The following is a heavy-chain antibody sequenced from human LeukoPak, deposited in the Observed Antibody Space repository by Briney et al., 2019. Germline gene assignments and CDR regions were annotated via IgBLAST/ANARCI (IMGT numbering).Heavy chain of an antibody. D-gene: IGHD2-2*01. CDR2: IYTTGST. CDR3: ARGTVVVVPAAIDLSTFDI. Sequence: SETLSLTCTVSGGSISSYYWSWIRQPAGKGLEWIGRIYTTGSTNYNPSLKSRLIMSVDTSKNQFSLKLSSVTAADTPVYYCARGTVVVVPAAIDLSTFDIWGQGTMVTVSS. J-gene: IGHJ3*02. V-gene: IGHV4-4*07. CDR1: GGSISSYY.